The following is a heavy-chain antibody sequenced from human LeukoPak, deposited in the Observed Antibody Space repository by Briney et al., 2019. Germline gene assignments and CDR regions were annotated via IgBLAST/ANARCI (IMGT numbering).Heavy chain of an antibody. V-gene: IGHV4-39*07. CDR1: GGSISSGGYY. J-gene: IGHJ1*01. Sequence: SETLSLTCTVSGGSISSGGYYWSWVRQPPGKGLEWIGEINHSGSTNYNPSLKSRVTISVDTSKNQFSLKLSSVTAADTAVYYCARARNYYDSSGYPGYFQHWGQGTLVTVSS. CDR3: ARARNYYDSSGYPGYFQH. D-gene: IGHD3-22*01. CDR2: INHSGST.